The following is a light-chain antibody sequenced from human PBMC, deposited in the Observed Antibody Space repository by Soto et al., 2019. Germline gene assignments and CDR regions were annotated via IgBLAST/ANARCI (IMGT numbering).Light chain of an antibody. CDR2: DDT. Sequence: SYELTQPPSVSVAPGQTASITCGGNNIGTKGVHWYQQKSGQAPVVVVYDDTDRPSGIPERFSGSNSGNTATLSISRVEAGDAADYYCQVWDTSSAVVFGGGTKLTVL. J-gene: IGLJ2*01. CDR3: QVWDTSSAVV. V-gene: IGLV3-21*02. CDR1: NIGTKG.